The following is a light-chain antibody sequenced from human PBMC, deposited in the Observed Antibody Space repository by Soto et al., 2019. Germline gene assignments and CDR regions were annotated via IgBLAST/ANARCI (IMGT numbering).Light chain of an antibody. J-gene: IGKJ3*01. CDR2: DAS. CDR1: ESISRY. CDR3: QQRSNWPKT. Sequence: EIVLTQSPATLSLSPGERATLSCRASESISRYLAWYQQKPGQAPRLLIYDASKRATGIPARFSGSGSGTDFTLTISSLEPEDFAVYYCQQRSNWPKTFGPGTKVDIK. V-gene: IGKV3-11*01.